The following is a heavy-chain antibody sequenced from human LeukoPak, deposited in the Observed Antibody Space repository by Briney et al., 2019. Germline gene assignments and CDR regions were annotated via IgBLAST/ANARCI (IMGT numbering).Heavy chain of an antibody. CDR1: GFTFSDYG. V-gene: IGHV3-33*06. J-gene: IGHJ4*02. CDR2: IWYDGSNK. CDR3: AKGHSSSSTFDL. D-gene: IGHD6-6*01. Sequence: GRSLRLSCAASGFTFSDYGMHWVRQVPGQGLEWVALIWYDGSNKYYADSVKGRFTTSKDNTKNTLYLQRNSLRAVDMSVYYCAKGHSSSSTFDLWGQGTLVTVSS.